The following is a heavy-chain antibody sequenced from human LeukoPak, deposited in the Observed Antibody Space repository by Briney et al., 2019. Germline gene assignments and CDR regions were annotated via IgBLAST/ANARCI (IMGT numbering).Heavy chain of an antibody. V-gene: IGHV3-48*03. D-gene: IGHD3-16*01. Sequence: GGSLRLSCAASGFTFSSYEMNWVRQAPGKGLEWVSYISSSGSTIYYADSVKGRFTISRDNAKNSLYLQMNSLRAEDTAVYYCARDPDYRGSQPHGYFDYWGQGTLVTVSS. CDR1: GFTFSSYE. CDR3: ARDPDYRGSQPHGYFDY. CDR2: ISSSGSTI. J-gene: IGHJ4*02.